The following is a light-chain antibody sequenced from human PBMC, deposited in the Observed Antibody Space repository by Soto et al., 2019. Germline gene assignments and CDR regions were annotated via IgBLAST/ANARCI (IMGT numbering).Light chain of an antibody. V-gene: IGLV1-44*01. CDR2: TNN. Sequence: QSLLTQAPSASGTPGQRVTISCSGSNSNIGKNTVNWYQQLPGMAPKLLIYTNNQRPSGVPDRFSGSKSGTSASLAISGLQSEDEANYYCATWDGSLDGVIVGGGTQLTVL. J-gene: IGLJ2*01. CDR1: NSNIGKNT. CDR3: ATWDGSLDGVI.